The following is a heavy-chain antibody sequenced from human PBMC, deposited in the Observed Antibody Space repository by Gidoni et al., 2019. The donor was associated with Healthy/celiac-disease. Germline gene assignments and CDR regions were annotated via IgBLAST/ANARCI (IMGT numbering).Heavy chain of an antibody. V-gene: IGHV3-23*01. J-gene: IGHJ4*02. Sequence: EVTRLESGGGLVQPGGSLRLSCAASGFTFSRYAMSWVRQAPGKGLEWVSGISGSGGSTYYADSVRGRFTISRDNSKNTLYLQMNSLRAEDTTVYYCAKDLFRGFDYWGQGTLVTVSS. CDR3: AKDLFRGFDY. D-gene: IGHD2-21*01. CDR1: GFTFSRYA. CDR2: ISGSGGST.